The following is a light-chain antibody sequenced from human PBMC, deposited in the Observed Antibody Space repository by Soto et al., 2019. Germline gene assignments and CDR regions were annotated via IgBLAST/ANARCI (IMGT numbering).Light chain of an antibody. CDR2: DVT. CDR1: SSDVGAYNY. J-gene: IGLJ2*01. Sequence: QSALTQPRSVSGSPGQSVTISCTGTSSDVGAYNYVSWYQQHPGKAPKLMIYDVTKRPSGVPDRFSGSKSGNTASLTISGLQAEDEADYHCCSRAVTSTLVFGGGTKVTVL. CDR3: CSRAVTSTLV. V-gene: IGLV2-11*01.